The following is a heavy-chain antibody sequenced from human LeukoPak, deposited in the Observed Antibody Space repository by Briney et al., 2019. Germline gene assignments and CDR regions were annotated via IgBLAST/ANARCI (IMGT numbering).Heavy chain of an antibody. J-gene: IGHJ4*02. Sequence: GGSLRLSCAASGFPFSSYAMSWGRQAPGKGLDWVSAISGSGGSTYYADSVKGRFTISRDNSKNTLYLQMNSLRAEDTAVYYCAKDARRTFGLSSGLYRGSYYFDYWGQGTLVTVSS. D-gene: IGHD6-19*01. CDR2: ISGSGGST. V-gene: IGHV3-23*01. CDR3: AKDARRTFGLSSGLYRGSYYFDY. CDR1: GFPFSSYA.